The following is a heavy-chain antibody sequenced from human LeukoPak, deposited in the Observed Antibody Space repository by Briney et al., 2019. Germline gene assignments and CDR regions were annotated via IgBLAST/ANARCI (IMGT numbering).Heavy chain of an antibody. CDR2: VYYGGST. CDR1: GASVSIGGPY. V-gene: IGHV4-61*08. D-gene: IGHD5-18*01. Sequence: PSGTLSLTCTVSGASVSIGGPYWSWIRQPPGKELESIAYVYYGGSTYYNPSLQSRVTISVDTSKNQFFLKLRSVAAADTAVYYCARGRGYGYGIDYWGQGTLVTVSS. CDR3: ARGRGYGYGIDY. J-gene: IGHJ4*02.